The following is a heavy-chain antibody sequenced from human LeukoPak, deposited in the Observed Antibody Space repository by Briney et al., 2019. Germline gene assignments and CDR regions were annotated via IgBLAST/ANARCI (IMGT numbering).Heavy chain of an antibody. J-gene: IGHJ5*02. V-gene: IGHV4-39*01. CDR2: IYYSGST. D-gene: IGHD3-10*01. CDR3: ARAYGSSSWFDP. CDR1: GGSISSSSYY. Sequence: SETLSLTCTASGGSISSSSYYWGWIRQPPGKGLEWIGSIYYSGSTYYNPSLKSRVTISVDTSKNQFSLKLSSVTAADTAVYYCARAYGSSSWFDPWGQGTLVTVSS.